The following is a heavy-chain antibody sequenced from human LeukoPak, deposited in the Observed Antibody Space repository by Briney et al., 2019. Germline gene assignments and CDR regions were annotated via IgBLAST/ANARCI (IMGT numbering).Heavy chain of an antibody. V-gene: IGHV5-10-1*01. CDR1: GYSFTSYW. J-gene: IGHJ4*02. Sequence: PGASLLISCKGSGYSFTSYWISWVRQLPGKGLEWMGRIDPSDSYTNYSPSFQGHVTISADKSISTAYLRWSSLKASDTAMYYCGVGGYGDYVGNYFDYWGQGTLVTVSS. CDR2: IDPSDSYT. D-gene: IGHD4-17*01. CDR3: GVGGYGDYVGNYFDY.